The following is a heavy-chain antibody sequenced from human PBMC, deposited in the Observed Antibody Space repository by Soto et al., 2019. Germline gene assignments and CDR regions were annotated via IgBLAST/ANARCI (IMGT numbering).Heavy chain of an antibody. CDR3: ARSITMIVVARFDY. D-gene: IGHD3-22*01. J-gene: IGHJ4*02. CDR2: VNAGNGNT. Sequence: ASVKVSCKASGYTFTSYAMHWVRQAPGQRLEWMGWVNAGNGNTKYSQKFQGRVTITRDTSASTAYMELSSLRSEDTAVYYCARSITMIVVARFDYWGQGTLVTVSS. V-gene: IGHV1-3*01. CDR1: GYTFTSYA.